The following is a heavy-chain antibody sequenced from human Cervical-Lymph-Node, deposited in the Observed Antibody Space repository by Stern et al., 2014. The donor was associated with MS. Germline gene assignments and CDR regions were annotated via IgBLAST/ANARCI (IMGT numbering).Heavy chain of an antibody. CDR1: GGTFSSYT. Sequence: QVQLVESGAEVKKPGSSVKVSCKASGGTFSSYTISWVRQAPGQGLEWMGRIIPILGIANYAQKFQGRVTITADKSTSTAYMELSSLRSEDTAVYYCASNTGYCTNGVCYTHPFDYWGQGTLVTVSS. CDR3: ASNTGYCTNGVCYTHPFDY. CDR2: IIPILGIA. D-gene: IGHD2-8*01. V-gene: IGHV1-69*09. J-gene: IGHJ4*02.